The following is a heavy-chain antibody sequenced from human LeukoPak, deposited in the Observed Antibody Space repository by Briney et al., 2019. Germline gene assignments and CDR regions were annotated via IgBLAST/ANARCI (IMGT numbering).Heavy chain of an antibody. D-gene: IGHD3-22*01. CDR2: IYPGDSDT. Sequence: GESLKISCKGSGYSFTSYWIGWVGQMPGKSLEWTGIIYPGDSDTRYSPSFQGQVTISADKSISTAYLQWSSLKASDTAMYYCARSPNYDSSGTTLDYWGQGTLVTVSS. CDR1: GYSFTSYW. CDR3: ARSPNYDSSGTTLDY. V-gene: IGHV5-51*01. J-gene: IGHJ4*02.